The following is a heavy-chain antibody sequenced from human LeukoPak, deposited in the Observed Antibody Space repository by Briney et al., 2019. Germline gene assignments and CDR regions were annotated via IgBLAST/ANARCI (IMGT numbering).Heavy chain of an antibody. D-gene: IGHD1-26*01. J-gene: IGHJ4*02. CDR1: GFTFRNAW. CDR2: IRSETDDGTT. Sequence: GGSLRLSCRASGFTFRNAWMSWVRQAPGKGLEWVGRIRSETDDGTTDYAAPVKGRVTISRDDSKNTLYLQMHSLNTEDTAVYHCATNVLRWELFDYWGQGTLVTVSS. V-gene: IGHV3-15*01. CDR3: ATNVLRWELFDY.